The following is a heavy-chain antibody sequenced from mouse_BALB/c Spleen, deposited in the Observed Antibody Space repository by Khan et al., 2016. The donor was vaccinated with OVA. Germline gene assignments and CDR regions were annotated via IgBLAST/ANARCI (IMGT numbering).Heavy chain of an antibody. CDR1: GFSLSRYS. Sequence: VKLEESGPGLVAPSQSLSITCTVSGFSLSRYSVYWVRQPPGKGLEWLGMIWSGGSTDYNSALKSRLSISKDNSKSQVFLKMNSLQSDDTAMYYCARNRDGGSYWYFDVWGAGTTVTVSS. V-gene: IGHV2-6-4*01. D-gene: IGHD3-3*01. J-gene: IGHJ1*01. CDR3: ARNRDGGSYWYFDV. CDR2: IWSGGST.